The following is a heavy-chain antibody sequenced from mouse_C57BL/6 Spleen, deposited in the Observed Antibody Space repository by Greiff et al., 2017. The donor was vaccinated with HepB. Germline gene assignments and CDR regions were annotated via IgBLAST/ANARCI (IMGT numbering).Heavy chain of an antibody. D-gene: IGHD2-4*01. CDR3: ARPGLRRAMDY. J-gene: IGHJ4*01. V-gene: IGHV1-26*01. Sequence: EVKLQQSGPELVKPGASVKISCKASGYTFTDYYMNWVKQSHGKSLEWIGDINPNNGGTSYNQKFKGKATLTVDKSSSTAYMELRSLTSEDSAVYYCARPGLRRAMDYWGQGTSVTVSS. CDR1: GYTFTDYY. CDR2: INPNNGGT.